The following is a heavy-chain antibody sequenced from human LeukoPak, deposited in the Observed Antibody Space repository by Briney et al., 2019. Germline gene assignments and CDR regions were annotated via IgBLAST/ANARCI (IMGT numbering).Heavy chain of an antibody. CDR2: IYYSGST. D-gene: IGHD6-13*01. CDR3: ARIIPGYSSSWYFAYMDV. Sequence: SETLSLTCAVYGGSFSGYYWSWIRQPPGKGLEWIGSIYYSGSTYYNPSLKSRVTISVDTSKNQFSLKLSSVTAADTAVYYCARIIPGYSSSWYFAYMDVWGKGTTVTISS. V-gene: IGHV4-34*01. J-gene: IGHJ6*03. CDR1: GGSFSGYY.